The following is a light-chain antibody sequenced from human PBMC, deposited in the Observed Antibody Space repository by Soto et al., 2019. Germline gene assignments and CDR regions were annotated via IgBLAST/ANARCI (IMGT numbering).Light chain of an antibody. CDR3: TSYTTSSTYV. J-gene: IGLJ1*01. CDR2: EVS. Sequence: SVLTQPASVSGSPGQSITISCTGTSSDVGGNKYVSWYQQYPGKAPKLMIFEVSKRPSGVSNRFSGSKSGTTASLTISGLQTADEADYYCTSYTTSSTYVFGTGTKVTVL. V-gene: IGLV2-14*01. CDR1: SSDVGGNKY.